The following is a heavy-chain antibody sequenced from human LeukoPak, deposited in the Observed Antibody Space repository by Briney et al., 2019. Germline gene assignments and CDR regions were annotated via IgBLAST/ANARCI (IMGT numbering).Heavy chain of an antibody. CDR2: INPNSGGT. V-gene: IGHV1-2*02. CDR3: ARDYSRQQLVPGY. CDR1: GYTFTGYY. J-gene: IGHJ4*02. Sequence: ASVKVSRKASGYTFTGYYMHWVRQAPGQGLEWMGWINPNSGGTNYAQKFQGRVTMTRDTSISTAYMELSRLRSDDTAVYYCARDYSRQQLVPGYWDQGTLVTVSS. D-gene: IGHD6-13*01.